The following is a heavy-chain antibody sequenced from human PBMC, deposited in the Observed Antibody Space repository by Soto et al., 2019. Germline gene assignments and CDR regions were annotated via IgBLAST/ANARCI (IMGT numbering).Heavy chain of an antibody. CDR2: IDPSDSYT. CDR1: GYSFTSYW. J-gene: IGHJ4*02. CDR3: ARSYGSGRSFDY. Sequence: PGESLKISCKGSGYSFTSYWISWVRQMPGKGLEWMGRIDPSDSYTNYSPSYQGHVTISADKSISTAYLQWSSLKASDTAMYYCARSYGSGRSFDYWGQGTLVTVSS. D-gene: IGHD3-10*01. V-gene: IGHV5-10-1*01.